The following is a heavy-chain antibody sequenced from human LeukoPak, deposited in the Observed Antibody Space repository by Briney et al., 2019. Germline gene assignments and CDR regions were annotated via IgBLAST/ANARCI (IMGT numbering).Heavy chain of an antibody. CDR1: GGSISSGGYY. Sequence: ASETLSLTCTVSGGSISSGGYYWSWIRQPPGKGLEWIGYIYHSGSTYYNPSLKSRVTISVDRSKNQFSLKLSSVTAADTAVYYCARANPQISLDYWGQGTLVTVSS. CDR3: ARANPQISLDY. V-gene: IGHV4-30-2*01. J-gene: IGHJ4*02. CDR2: IYHSGST.